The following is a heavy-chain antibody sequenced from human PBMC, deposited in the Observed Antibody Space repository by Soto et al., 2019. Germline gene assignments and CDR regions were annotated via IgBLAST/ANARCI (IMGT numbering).Heavy chain of an antibody. CDR2: IFGGGTT. Sequence: EVQLVASGGGLIRPGGSLRLSCAASGFAVNSDYMSWVRQAPGKGLEWVSVIFGGGTTYYSDSVKGRFTISRDNSKNTVFLQMNSLRAEDTAVYYCVRTSSYWGQGTRVIVSS. J-gene: IGHJ4*02. CDR3: VRTSSY. CDR1: GFAVNSDY. V-gene: IGHV3-53*01. D-gene: IGHD2-2*01.